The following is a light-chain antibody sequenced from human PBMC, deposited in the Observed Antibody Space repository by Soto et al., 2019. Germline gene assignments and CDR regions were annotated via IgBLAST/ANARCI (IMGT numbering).Light chain of an antibody. CDR2: GAS. Sequence: EIVLTQSPGTLSLSPGERATLSCRASQSVSSSYLAWYQQIPGQAPRLLIYGASSRATGIPDRFSGSGSGTDFTLTISSLEPEDFAVYYCQQRGDWPPITFGQGTRLEIK. CDR3: QQRGDWPPIT. CDR1: QSVSSSY. V-gene: IGKV3D-20*02. J-gene: IGKJ5*01.